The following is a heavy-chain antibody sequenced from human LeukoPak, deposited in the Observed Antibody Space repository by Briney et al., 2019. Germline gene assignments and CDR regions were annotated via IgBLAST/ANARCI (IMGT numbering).Heavy chain of an antibody. CDR2: ISKSGTT. Sequence: PSETLSLTCSVSGGSISDYYWSWIRQPPGKGLEWIGFISKSGTTNYNPSLKSRVTISVDTSKNQFSLKLSSVTAADTAVYYCARGRRTYSSGWYWVYWGQGTLVTVSS. V-gene: IGHV4-59*12. D-gene: IGHD6-19*01. J-gene: IGHJ4*02. CDR3: ARGRRTYSSGWYWVY. CDR1: GGSISDYY.